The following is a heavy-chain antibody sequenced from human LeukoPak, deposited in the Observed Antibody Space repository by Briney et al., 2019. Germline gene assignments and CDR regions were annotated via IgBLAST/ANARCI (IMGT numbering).Heavy chain of an antibody. D-gene: IGHD6-13*01. CDR1: GFTFSSYD. Sequence: TGGSLRLSCAASGFTFSSYDMHWVRHATGKGLEWVSAIGTAGDTYYPGSVKGRFTISRENAKNSLYLQMNSLRAGDTAVYYCARAAAGTLAFDIWGQGTMVTVSS. CDR2: IGTAGDT. J-gene: IGHJ3*02. V-gene: IGHV3-13*01. CDR3: ARAAAGTLAFDI.